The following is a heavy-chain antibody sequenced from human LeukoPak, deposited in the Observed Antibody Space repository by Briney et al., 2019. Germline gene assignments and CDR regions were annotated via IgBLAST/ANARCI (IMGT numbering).Heavy chain of an antibody. D-gene: IGHD1-26*01. CDR2: IDGSGSS. J-gene: IGHJ4*02. Sequence: SETLSLTCTVSGGSISSYYWSWIRQPPGKGLEWIGSIDGSGSSYYNPSLKSRVIISIDTSKNQFSLNLNSVTAADTAVYYCARAPSGVSFDYWGQGTLVTVSS. V-gene: IGHV4-59*01. CDR3: ARAPSGVSFDY. CDR1: GGSISSYY.